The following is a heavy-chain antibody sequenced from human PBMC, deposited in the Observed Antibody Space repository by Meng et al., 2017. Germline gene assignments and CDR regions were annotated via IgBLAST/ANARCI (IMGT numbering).Heavy chain of an antibody. Sequence: LWGGGEGVVRPGRSLGLSCAASGFTFSSYGMHGVRQAPGKGLEWVAVIWYDGSNKYYADSVKGRFTISRDNSKNTLYLQMNSLRAEDTAVYYCARDCSSTSCYATPRWFDPWGQGTLVTVSS. V-gene: IGHV3-33*01. J-gene: IGHJ5*02. CDR2: IWYDGSNK. CDR3: ARDCSSTSCYATPRWFDP. D-gene: IGHD2-2*01. CDR1: GFTFSSYG.